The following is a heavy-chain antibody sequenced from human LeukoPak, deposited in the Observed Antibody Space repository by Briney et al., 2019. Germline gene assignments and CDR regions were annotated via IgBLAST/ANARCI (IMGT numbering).Heavy chain of an antibody. V-gene: IGHV4-59*01. Sequence: NPSETLSLTCTVSGGSISSYYWSWIRQPPGKGLEWIGYIYYSGSTNYNPSPKSRVTISVDTSKNQFSLKLSSVTAADTAVYYCARAVYYYDSSGYYYQGYYYYMDVWGKGTTVTVSS. D-gene: IGHD3-22*01. CDR2: IYYSGST. J-gene: IGHJ6*03. CDR1: GGSISSYY. CDR3: ARAVYYYDSSGYYYQGYYYYMDV.